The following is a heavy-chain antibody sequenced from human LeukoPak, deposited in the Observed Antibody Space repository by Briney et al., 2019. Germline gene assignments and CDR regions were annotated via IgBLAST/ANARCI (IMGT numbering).Heavy chain of an antibody. V-gene: IGHV1-8*01. Sequence: ASVKVSCKASGYTFTSYDINWVRQATGQGLEWMGWMNPNSGNTDYAQKFQGRVTMTRNTSISTAYMELSRLRSEDTAVYYCARGRGSSLGWNYWGQGTLVTVSS. J-gene: IGHJ4*02. CDR2: MNPNSGNT. D-gene: IGHD6-6*01. CDR3: ARGRGSSLGWNY. CDR1: GYTFTSYD.